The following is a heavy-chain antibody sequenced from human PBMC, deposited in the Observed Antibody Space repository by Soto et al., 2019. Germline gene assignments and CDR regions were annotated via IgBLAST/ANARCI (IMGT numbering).Heavy chain of an antibody. CDR1: GGSISSGGYS. V-gene: IGHV4-30-2*01. D-gene: IGHD5-18*01. Sequence: QLQLQESGSGLVKPSQTLSLTCAVSGGSISSGGYSWSWIRQPPGKGLEWIGYIYHSGSTYYNPSLKSRVTISVDRSKNQFSLKLSSVTAADTAVYYCAREVDTAMVGFGAFDIWGQGTMVTVSS. CDR2: IYHSGST. J-gene: IGHJ3*02. CDR3: AREVDTAMVGFGAFDI.